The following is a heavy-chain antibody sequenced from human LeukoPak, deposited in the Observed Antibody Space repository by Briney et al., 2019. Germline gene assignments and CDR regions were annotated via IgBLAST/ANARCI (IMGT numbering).Heavy chain of an antibody. J-gene: IGHJ4*02. CDR2: IKQDGSEK. V-gene: IGHV3-7*05. CDR3: TTGYGSGNACDY. D-gene: IGHD3-10*01. CDR1: GFTFRNFW. Sequence: PGGSLRLSCAASGFTFRNFWMSWVRQTPGKGLEWVANIKQDGSEKYYVDSVKGRFTISKDNADNSVYLQMNSLRAEDTAVYYCTTGYGSGNACDYWGQGTLVTVSS.